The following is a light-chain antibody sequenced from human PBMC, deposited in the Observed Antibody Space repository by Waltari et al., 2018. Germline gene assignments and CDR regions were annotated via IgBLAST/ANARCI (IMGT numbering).Light chain of an antibody. CDR2: HAS. V-gene: IGKV3-20*01. CDR1: QSVSTY. J-gene: IGKJ1*01. Sequence: ATLSCRASQSVSTYLAWYQQKPGQAPRLLIYHASSRATGIPDRFSGSGSGTDFSLTISRLEPEDFAVYYCQHYLRLPATFGQGTKVEIK. CDR3: QHYLRLPAT.